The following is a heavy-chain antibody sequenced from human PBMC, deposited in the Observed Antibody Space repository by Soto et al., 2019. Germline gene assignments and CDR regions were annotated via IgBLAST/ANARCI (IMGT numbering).Heavy chain of an antibody. CDR2: IYYSGST. Sequence: QVQLQESDPGLVKPSQTLSLTCTVSGGSIISGGYYWSWIRQHPGKGLEWIGYIYYSGSTYYNPSLKSRVTITVDTSKNQFSLKLSSVTAADTAVYYCARSKRKTMIVVAQVRVSGFDYWGQGTLVTVSS. D-gene: IGHD3-22*01. CDR1: GGSIISGGYY. J-gene: IGHJ4*02. V-gene: IGHV4-31*03. CDR3: ARSKRKTMIVVAQVRVSGFDY.